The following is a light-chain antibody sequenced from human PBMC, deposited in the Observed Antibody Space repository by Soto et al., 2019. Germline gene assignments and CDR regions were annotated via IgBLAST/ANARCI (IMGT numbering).Light chain of an antibody. Sequence: EIVMTQSPATLSVSPGERATLSCRASQSVNSNLAWYQQKPGHSPRLLIYGASTRVTGIPARFSGSGSGTEFTLTISSLQSEDFVIYYCQQHNSWPPVFGQGTKLEIK. CDR3: QQHNSWPPV. V-gene: IGKV3-15*01. J-gene: IGKJ2*01. CDR1: QSVNSN. CDR2: GAS.